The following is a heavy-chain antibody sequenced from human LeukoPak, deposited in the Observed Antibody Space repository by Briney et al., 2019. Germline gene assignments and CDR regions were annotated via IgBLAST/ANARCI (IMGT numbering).Heavy chain of an antibody. V-gene: IGHV3-30*18. CDR1: GFSFSHYG. J-gene: IGHJ4*02. CDR3: AKEGGSSFTAHWDY. D-gene: IGHD3-10*01. Sequence: GRSLRLSCEASGFSFSHYGMHWVRQAPGKGLEWVAVVSSDGNTKYYADSVEGRFTISRDNSKNIVYLQMNSGRAEDTAVYYCAKEGGSSFTAHWDYWGQGTLVTVSS. CDR2: VSSDGNTK.